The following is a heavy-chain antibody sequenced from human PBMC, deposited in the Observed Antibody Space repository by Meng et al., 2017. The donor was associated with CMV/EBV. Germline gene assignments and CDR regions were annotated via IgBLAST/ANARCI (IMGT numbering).Heavy chain of an antibody. Sequence: GGSLRLSCAASGFTVSSNYMSWVRQAPGKGLEWVSVIYSGGSTYYADSVKGRFAISRDNSKNTLYLQMNSLRAEDTAVYYCARVPAAEAFDPLGQGTLVTVSS. J-gene: IGHJ5*02. CDR3: ARVPAAEAFDP. V-gene: IGHV3-53*01. D-gene: IGHD6-13*01. CDR2: IYSGGST. CDR1: GFTVSSNY.